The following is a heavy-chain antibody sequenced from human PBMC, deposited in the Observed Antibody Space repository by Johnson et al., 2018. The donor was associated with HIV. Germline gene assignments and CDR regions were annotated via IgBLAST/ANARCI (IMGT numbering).Heavy chain of an antibody. Sequence: QVQLVESGGGVVQPGRSLRLSCAASGFTFSTYAMHWVRQAPGKGLEWVAVITYDGRNKYYTDSVKGRFIISRDNSKNMTKLKMNGLSDEDTADYYCVRDQGSGWPTNAFDIWGRGTRVTVSS. CDR3: VRDQGSGWPTNAFDI. J-gene: IGHJ3*02. CDR1: GFTFSTYA. V-gene: IGHV3-30*04. D-gene: IGHD6-19*01. CDR2: ITYDGRNK.